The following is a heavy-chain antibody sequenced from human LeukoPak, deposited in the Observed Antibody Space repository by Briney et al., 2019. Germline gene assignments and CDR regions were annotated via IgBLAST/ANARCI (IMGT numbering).Heavy chain of an antibody. CDR2: INHSGST. V-gene: IGHV4-34*01. Sequence: SETLSLTCAVYGGSFSGYYRSWIRQPPGKGLEWIGEINHSGSTNYNPSLKSRVTISVDTSKNQFSLKLSSVTAADTAVYYCASLTYYDFWSGYYIWFDPWGQGTLVTVSS. CDR3: ASLTYYDFWSGYYIWFDP. CDR1: GGSFSGYY. J-gene: IGHJ5*02. D-gene: IGHD3-3*01.